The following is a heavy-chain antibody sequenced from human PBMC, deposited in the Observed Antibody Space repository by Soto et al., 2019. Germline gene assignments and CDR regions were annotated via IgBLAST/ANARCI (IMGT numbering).Heavy chain of an antibody. D-gene: IGHD3-16*01. J-gene: IGHJ6*02. CDR3: TRCILMGSDSSYGMDF. CDR1: GFTFSDYT. V-gene: IGHV3-48*02. Sequence: GGSLRLSCAVSGFTFSDYTMNWVRQTPGKGLEWPSYINSRSTTIYYADSVKGRFTTSRDNASGSLNLQMNNLRDEDTAIYYCTRCILMGSDSSYGMDFWGHGTTVTVSS. CDR2: INSRSTTI.